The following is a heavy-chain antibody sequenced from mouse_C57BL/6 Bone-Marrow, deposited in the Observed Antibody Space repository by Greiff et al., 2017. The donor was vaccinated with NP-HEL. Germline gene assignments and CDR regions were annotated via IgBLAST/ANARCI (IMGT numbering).Heavy chain of an antibody. D-gene: IGHD4-1*01. CDR1: GFTFSDYG. CDR3: ARPAGTGAWFAY. CDR2: ISSGSSTI. J-gene: IGHJ3*01. V-gene: IGHV5-17*01. Sequence: EVKVEESGGGLVKPGGSLKLSCAASGFTFSDYGMHWVRQAPEKGLEWVAYISSGSSTIYYADTVKGRFTISRDNAKNTLFLQMTSLRSEDTAMYYCARPAGTGAWFAYWGQGTLVTVSA.